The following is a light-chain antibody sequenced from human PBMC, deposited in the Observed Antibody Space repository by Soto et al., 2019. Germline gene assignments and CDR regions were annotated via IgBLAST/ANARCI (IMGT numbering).Light chain of an antibody. J-gene: IGKJ1*01. V-gene: IGKV3-20*01. CDR1: QSLNSFY. CDR3: QQYDISPRT. CDR2: GSS. Sequence: EIVLTQSPGTLSLSLGERATLSCRASQSLNSFYLAWYQQKPGQAPRLLIYGSSNKASGIPGRFSGSGSGTEFTLTISRLEPEDFAVYYCQQYDISPRTFGQGTKVEVK.